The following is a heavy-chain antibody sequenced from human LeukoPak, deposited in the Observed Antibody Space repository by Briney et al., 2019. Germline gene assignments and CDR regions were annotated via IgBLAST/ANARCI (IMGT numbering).Heavy chain of an antibody. Sequence: TETLSLTCTDSGGPFSGFFWSWIRQPPGKGLEWIGEINDSGSTHYNPSLKSRVTISVDTSKNQFSLKLKSVTAADTALYFCATPRDYGYFVLWGHGTLVTVSS. CDR1: GGPFSGFF. CDR2: INDSGST. CDR3: ATPRDYGYFVL. J-gene: IGHJ2*01. V-gene: IGHV4-34*01.